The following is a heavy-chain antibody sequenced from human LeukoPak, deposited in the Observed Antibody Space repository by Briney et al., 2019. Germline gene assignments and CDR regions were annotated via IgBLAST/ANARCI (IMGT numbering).Heavy chain of an antibody. CDR1: GFTVSSNY. D-gene: IGHD4-17*01. J-gene: IGHJ4*02. CDR3: ARVYGAVTYYFDY. CDR2: IYSGGST. Sequence: PGGSLRLSCAASGFTVSSNYMSWVRQAPGKGLEWVSVIYSGGSTYYADSVKGRFTISRDNSKNTLYLQMNSLRAEDTAVYYCARVYGAVTYYFDYWGQGTLVTVSS. V-gene: IGHV3-66*01.